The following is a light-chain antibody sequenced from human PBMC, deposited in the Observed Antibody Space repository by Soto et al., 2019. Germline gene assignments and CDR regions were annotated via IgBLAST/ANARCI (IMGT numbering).Light chain of an antibody. CDR3: QQGHNWPLT. CDR1: QSISSE. V-gene: IGKV3-15*01. Sequence: EIGMTQSPATLSVSPGESATLSCRASQSISSELAWYQQKPGQPPGLLIYGASTRAAGVPSRFTGSGSGSDFTLAISELQSEDFAVYYCQQGHNWPLTFGQGTRLEI. CDR2: GAS. J-gene: IGKJ2*01.